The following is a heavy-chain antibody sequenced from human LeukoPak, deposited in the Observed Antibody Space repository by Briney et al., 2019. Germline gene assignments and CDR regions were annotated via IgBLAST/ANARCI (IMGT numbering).Heavy chain of an antibody. D-gene: IGHD3-3*01. Sequence: PGGSLRLSCAASGFTFSSYWMHWVRQAPGKGLVWVSRINSDGSTTSYADSVKGRFTISRDNAKNSLYLQMNSLRAEDTALYYCAKDLSRFLEWLHPNYYYGMDVWGQGTTVTVSS. CDR3: AKDLSRFLEWLHPNYYYGMDV. J-gene: IGHJ6*02. CDR1: GFTFSSYW. V-gene: IGHV3-74*01. CDR2: INSDGSTT.